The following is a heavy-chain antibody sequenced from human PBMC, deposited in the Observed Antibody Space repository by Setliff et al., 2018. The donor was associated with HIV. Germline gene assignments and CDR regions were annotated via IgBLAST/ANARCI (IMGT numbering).Heavy chain of an antibody. CDR3: ARQAAGPADAFDI. Sequence: ETLSLTCTVSNASISSYYWSWIRQPPGKGLEWIGYSGSTNYNPSLKSRVTISIDTSKNQLSLELTSVTAADTAVYYCARQAAGPADAFDIWGQGTMVTVSS. CDR2: SGST. D-gene: IGHD6-13*01. V-gene: IGHV4-59*08. J-gene: IGHJ3*02. CDR1: NASISSYY.